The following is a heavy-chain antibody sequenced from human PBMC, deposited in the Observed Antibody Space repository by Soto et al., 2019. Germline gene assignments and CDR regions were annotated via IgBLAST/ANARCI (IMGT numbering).Heavy chain of an antibody. J-gene: IGHJ6*02. CDR2: IYYSGST. Sequence: QVQLQESGPGLVKSSQTLSLTCTVSGGSISGDGNYWSWIRQHPGKGLEWIGYIYYSGSTNYNPSLKSRVTIPVDTSKNQFSLKLYSVTAADTAVYYCARARMVRGIIYYYGMDVWGQGTTVTVSS. CDR3: ARARMVRGIIYYYGMDV. V-gene: IGHV4-31*03. D-gene: IGHD3-10*01. CDR1: GGSISGDGNY.